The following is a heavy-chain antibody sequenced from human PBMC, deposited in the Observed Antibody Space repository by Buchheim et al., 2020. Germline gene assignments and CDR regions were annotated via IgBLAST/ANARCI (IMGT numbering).Heavy chain of an antibody. J-gene: IGHJ6*02. Sequence: EVQLVESGGGLVKPGGSLRLSCAAPGFTFSSYSMNWVRQAPGKGLEWVSSISSSSSYIYYADSVKGRFTISRDNAKNSLYLQMNSLRAEDTAVYYCAREGRQQLVLSGMDVWGQGTT. CDR1: GFTFSSYS. CDR3: AREGRQQLVLSGMDV. CDR2: ISSSSSYI. D-gene: IGHD6-13*01. V-gene: IGHV3-21*01.